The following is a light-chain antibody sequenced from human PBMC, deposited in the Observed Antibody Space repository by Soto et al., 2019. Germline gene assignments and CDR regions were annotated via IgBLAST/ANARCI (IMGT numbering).Light chain of an antibody. CDR3: ALYMGSGIWV. J-gene: IGLJ3*02. V-gene: IGLV8-61*01. CDR1: SGSVSTTYH. Sequence: QTVVTQEPSFSVAPGRTVTFTCGLSSGSVSTTYHPSWYQQTPGQAPRTLIYNTDIRSSGVPDRFSGSIFGNTAALTITGAQADDESHYYCALYMGSGIWVFGGGTKLTVL. CDR2: NTD.